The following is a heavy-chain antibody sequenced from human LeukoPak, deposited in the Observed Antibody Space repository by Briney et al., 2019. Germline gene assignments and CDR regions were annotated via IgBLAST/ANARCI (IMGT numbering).Heavy chain of an antibody. Sequence: GGSLRLSCAASGFTFSSYWMHWVRQAPGKGLVWVSRINSDGSSTSYADSVKGRFTIFRDNAKNTLYLQMNSLRAEDTAVYYCARSPTYGSGGSGAFDIWGQGTMVTVSS. CDR3: ARSPTYGSGGSGAFDI. CDR2: INSDGSST. CDR1: GFTFSSYW. V-gene: IGHV3-74*01. J-gene: IGHJ3*02. D-gene: IGHD3-10*01.